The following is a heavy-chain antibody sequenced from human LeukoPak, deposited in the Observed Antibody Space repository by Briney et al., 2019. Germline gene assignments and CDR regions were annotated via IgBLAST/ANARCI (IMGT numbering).Heavy chain of an antibody. V-gene: IGHV1-18*01. Sequence: ASLKVSCKASGYTFTSYGISWVRQAPGQGLEWMGWISAYNGNTNYAQKLRGRVTMTTDTSTSTAYMELRSLRSDDTAVYYCAAIVNSGWYRYFDYWGQGTLVTVSS. CDR1: GYTFTSYG. CDR2: ISAYNGNT. D-gene: IGHD6-19*01. J-gene: IGHJ4*02. CDR3: AAIVNSGWYRYFDY.